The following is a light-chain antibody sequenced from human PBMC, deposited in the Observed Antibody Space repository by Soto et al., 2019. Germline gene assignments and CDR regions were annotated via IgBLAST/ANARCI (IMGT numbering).Light chain of an antibody. CDR3: QQYGDYTT. V-gene: IGKV1-5*03. CDR1: QSINSW. J-gene: IGKJ4*01. Sequence: DLQMTQSPSTLSASVGDRVTISCRASQSINSWLAWYQQKPGKAPKLLIYKASTLDSGVPSRFSGSGSGTEFTLTINSLQPDDFATYYCQQYGDYTTFGGGTKVEIK. CDR2: KAS.